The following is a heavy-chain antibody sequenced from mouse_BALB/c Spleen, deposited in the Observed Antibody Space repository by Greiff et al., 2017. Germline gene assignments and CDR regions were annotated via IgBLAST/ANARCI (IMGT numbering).Heavy chain of an antibody. D-gene: IGHD4-1*01. Sequence: DVKLVESGGGLVQPGGSLKLSCAASGFTFSSYTMSWVRQTPEKRLEWVAYISNGGGSTYYPDTVKGRFTISRDNAKNTLYLQMSSLKSEDTAMYYCARPLGRGFAYWGQGTLVTVSA. J-gene: IGHJ3*01. CDR2: ISNGGGST. CDR1: GFTFSSYT. CDR3: ARPLGRGFAY. V-gene: IGHV5-12-2*01.